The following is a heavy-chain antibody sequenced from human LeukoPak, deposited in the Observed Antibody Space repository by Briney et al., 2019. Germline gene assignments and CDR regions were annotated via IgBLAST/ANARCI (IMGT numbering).Heavy chain of an antibody. V-gene: IGHV1-2*02. CDR3: ARDRPFPSLGEASNWFDP. CDR2: INPNSGGT. CDR1: GYTFTGYY. J-gene: IGHJ5*02. Sequence: ASVKVSCKASGYTFTGYYMHWVRQAPGQGLEWMGWINPNSGGTNYAQKFRGRVTMTRDTSISTAYMELSRLRSDDTAVYYCARDRPFPSLGEASNWFDPWGQGTLVTVSS. D-gene: IGHD2/OR15-2a*01.